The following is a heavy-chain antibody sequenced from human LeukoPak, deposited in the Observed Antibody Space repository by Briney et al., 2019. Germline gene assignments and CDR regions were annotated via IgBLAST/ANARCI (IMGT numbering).Heavy chain of an antibody. Sequence: GGSLRLSCATSGFSLDEYTVHWVRQAPGKGLEWVSLLSWFGGYTYYADSVKGRFTISRDNAKNSLYLQMNSLRAEDTAVYYCATPAGYSSRPVDYWGQGTLVTVSS. CDR2: LSWFGGYT. CDR3: ATPAGYSSRPVDY. V-gene: IGHV3-43*01. CDR1: GFSLDEYT. D-gene: IGHD6-13*01. J-gene: IGHJ4*02.